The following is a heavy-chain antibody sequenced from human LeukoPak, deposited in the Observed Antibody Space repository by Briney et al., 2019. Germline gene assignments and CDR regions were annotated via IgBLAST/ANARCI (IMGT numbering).Heavy chain of an antibody. CDR3: ASQGSGHDSDYCYMDV. D-gene: IGHD5-12*01. CDR1: GFTFSDYY. Sequence: GGSLRLSCTASGFTFSDYYMSWIRQAPGKGLEWVSYISPSGSTRFYADSVKGRFTVSRDNAKNSLYLQMDSLRAEDTAVYYCASQGSGHDSDYCYMDVWGKGTTVTVSS. J-gene: IGHJ6*03. V-gene: IGHV3-11*04. CDR2: ISPSGSTR.